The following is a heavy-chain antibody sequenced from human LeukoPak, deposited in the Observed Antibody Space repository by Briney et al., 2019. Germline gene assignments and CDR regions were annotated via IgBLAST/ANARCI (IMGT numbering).Heavy chain of an antibody. V-gene: IGHV4-59*08. Sequence: PSETLSLTCTVSGGSISSYYWSWIRQPPGKGLEWIGCIYYSGSTNYKPSIKSRVTISVDTSKKQFSLKLSSVTAADTAVYYCARHALAGTYHTASWGQGTLVTVYS. J-gene: IGHJ5*02. D-gene: IGHD6-19*01. CDR1: GGSISSYY. CDR3: ARHALAGTYHTAS. CDR2: IYYSGST.